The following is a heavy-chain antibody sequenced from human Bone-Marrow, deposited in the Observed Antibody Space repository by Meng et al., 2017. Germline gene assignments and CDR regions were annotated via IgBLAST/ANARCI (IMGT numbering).Heavy chain of an antibody. CDR1: GGSFSTYT. Sequence: QVQLVQSGAEVKKPGSSVKVACKTSGGSFSTYTFSWVRQAPGQGLEWMGGLIPVLNKAKSAPRFQDRVTFTADETTTTAYMELSSLTFEDTAVYFCARGRGNQPLFDFWGQGTLVPVSS. D-gene: IGHD2/OR15-2a*01. J-gene: IGHJ4*02. CDR2: LIPVLNKA. CDR3: ARGRGNQPLFDF. V-gene: IGHV1-69*10.